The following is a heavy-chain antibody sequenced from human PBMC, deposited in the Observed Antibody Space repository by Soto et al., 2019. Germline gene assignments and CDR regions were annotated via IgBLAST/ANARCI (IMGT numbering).Heavy chain of an antibody. J-gene: IGHJ6*02. CDR3: AREGLEPLYYYYYGMDV. V-gene: IGHV3-7*05. Sequence: PGGSLRLSCGAAGFTCSSYGMSWVRQAPGKGLEWVANIKQDGSEKYYVDSVKGRFTISRDNAKNSLYLQMNSLRAEDTAVYYCAREGLEPLYYYYYGMDVWGQGTTVTVSS. CDR2: IKQDGSEK. CDR1: GFTCSSYG. D-gene: IGHD1-1*01.